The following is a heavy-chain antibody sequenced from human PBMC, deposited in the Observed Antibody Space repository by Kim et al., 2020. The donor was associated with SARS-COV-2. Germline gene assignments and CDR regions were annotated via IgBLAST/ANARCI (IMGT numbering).Heavy chain of an antibody. V-gene: IGHV4-31*03. CDR3: ARYCSGGSCYSVDWFDP. D-gene: IGHD2-15*01. Sequence: SETLSLTCTVSGGSISSGGYYWSWIRQHPGKGLEWIGYIYYSGSTYYNPSLKSRVTISVDTSKNQFSLKLSSVTAADTAVYYCARYCSGGSCYSVDWFDPWGQGTLVTVSS. J-gene: IGHJ5*02. CDR2: IYYSGST. CDR1: GGSISSGGYY.